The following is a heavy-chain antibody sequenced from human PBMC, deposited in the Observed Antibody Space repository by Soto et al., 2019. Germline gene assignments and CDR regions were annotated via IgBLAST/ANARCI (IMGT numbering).Heavy chain of an antibody. Sequence: SETLSLTCTVSGGSISSSSYYWGWIRQPPGKGLEWIGSIYYSGSTYYNPSLKSRVTISVDTSKNQFSLKLSSVTAADTAVYYCASGTYYYDSSGYYPEYFQHWGQGTLVTVS. V-gene: IGHV4-39*01. J-gene: IGHJ1*01. CDR3: ASGTYYYDSSGYYPEYFQH. CDR2: IYYSGST. CDR1: GGSISSSSYY. D-gene: IGHD3-22*01.